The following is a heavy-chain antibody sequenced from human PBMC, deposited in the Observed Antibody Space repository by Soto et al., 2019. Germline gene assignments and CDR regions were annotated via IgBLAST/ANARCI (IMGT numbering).Heavy chain of an antibody. CDR2: IIPIFGTA. V-gene: IGHV1-69*13. CDR1: GGTFSSYA. D-gene: IGHD2-2*01. Sequence: SVKVSCKASGGTFSSYAISWVRQAPGQGLEWMGGIIPIFGTANYAQKFQGRVTITADESTSTAYMELSSLRSEDTAVYYCARGRCSSTSCSYWFDPWGQGTLVTVSS. J-gene: IGHJ5*02. CDR3: ARGRCSSTSCSYWFDP.